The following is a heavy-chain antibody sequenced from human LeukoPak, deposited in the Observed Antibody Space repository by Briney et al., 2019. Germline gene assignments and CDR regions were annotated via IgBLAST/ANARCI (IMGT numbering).Heavy chain of an antibody. V-gene: IGHV3-30-3*01. CDR1: GFTFSSYA. J-gene: IGHJ4*02. D-gene: IGHD6-13*01. CDR3: ASRSAFAIAAAGDY. Sequence: GGSLRLSCAASGFTFSSYAMHWVRQAPGKGLEWVAVISYDGSNKYYADSVKGQFTISRDNSKNTLYLQMNSLRAEDTAVYYCASRSAFAIAAAGDYWGQGTLVTVSS. CDR2: ISYDGSNK.